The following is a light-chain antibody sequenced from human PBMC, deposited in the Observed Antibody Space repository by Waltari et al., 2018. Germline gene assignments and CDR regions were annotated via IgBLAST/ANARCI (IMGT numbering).Light chain of an antibody. CDR2: RAS. J-gene: IGKJ1*01. CDR1: QSVGSSS. CDR3: QQHGTLPAT. V-gene: IGKV3-20*01. Sequence: EIVLTQSPGTASLSPGERVTLSFSASQSVGSSSLAWYQQKPGQAPRLVIYRASRRATGIQDRLGGSGSGTDFSLTISRLEPEDFAVYYCQQHGTLPATFGQGTKVEIK.